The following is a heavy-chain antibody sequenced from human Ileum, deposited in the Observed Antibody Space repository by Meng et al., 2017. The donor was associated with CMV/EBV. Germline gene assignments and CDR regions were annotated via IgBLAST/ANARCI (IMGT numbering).Heavy chain of an antibody. Sequence: GESPKTSCAARGFRFSDYYMTWIRQAPGKGLEWGSYISQSGTTIYYGDSVEGRFTISRDNTKNSLYLQMNSLRADDTAVYYCTRDDRYRRDNWGQGTLVTVSS. CDR1: GFRFSDYY. D-gene: IGHD2-2*02. V-gene: IGHV3-11*01. J-gene: IGHJ4*02. CDR2: ISQSGTTI. CDR3: TRDDRYRRDN.